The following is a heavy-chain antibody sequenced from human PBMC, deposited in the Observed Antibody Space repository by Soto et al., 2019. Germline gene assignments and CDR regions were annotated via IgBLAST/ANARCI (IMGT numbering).Heavy chain of an antibody. CDR3: ARDVTVTDDWYFDL. Sequence: QVQLQESGPGLVKPSQTLSLTCTVSGGSISSGGYYWSWIRQHPGKGLEWIGYIYYSGSTYYTPSLKRRVTMSVDTSKNQFTLKLSSVTAADTAVYYCARDVTVTDDWYFDLWGRGTLVTVST. D-gene: IGHD4-17*01. CDR1: GGSISSGGYY. J-gene: IGHJ2*01. CDR2: IYYSGST. V-gene: IGHV4-31*03.